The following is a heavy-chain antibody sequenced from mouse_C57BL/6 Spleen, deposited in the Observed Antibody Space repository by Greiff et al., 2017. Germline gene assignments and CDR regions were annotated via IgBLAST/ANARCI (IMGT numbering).Heavy chain of an antibody. D-gene: IGHD2-3*01. V-gene: IGHV1-5*01. Sequence: EVQLQQSGTVLARPGASVKMSCKTSGYTFTSYWMHWVKQRPGQGLEWIGAIYPGNSDTSYNQKFKGKAKLTAVTSASTAYMELSSQTNEDSAVYYCTRPLYDGYWFAYWGQGTLVTVSA. CDR1: GYTFTSYW. CDR3: TRPLYDGYWFAY. CDR2: IYPGNSDT. J-gene: IGHJ3*01.